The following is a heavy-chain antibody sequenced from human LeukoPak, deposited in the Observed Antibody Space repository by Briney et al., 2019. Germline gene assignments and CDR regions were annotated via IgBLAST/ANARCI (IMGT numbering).Heavy chain of an antibody. Sequence: ASVKVSCKASGYTFTSYGFTWVRQAPGQGLEWMGWISGYNGNTNYAQKLQGRVTMTTDTSTSTAYMELTSLRSDDTAVYYCAMGETVTTPPRDYWGQGTLVTVSS. CDR2: ISGYNGNT. J-gene: IGHJ4*02. V-gene: IGHV1-18*01. CDR1: GYTFTSYG. CDR3: AMGETVTTPPRDY. D-gene: IGHD4-17*01.